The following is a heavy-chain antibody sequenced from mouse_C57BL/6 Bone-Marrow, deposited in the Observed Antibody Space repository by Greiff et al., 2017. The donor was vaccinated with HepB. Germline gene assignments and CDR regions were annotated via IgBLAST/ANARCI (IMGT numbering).Heavy chain of an antibody. Sequence: VQLQQSGAELARPGASVKLSCKASGYTFTSYGISWVKQRTGQGLEWIGEIYPRSGNTYYNEKFKGKATLTADKSSSTAYMELRSLTSEDSAVYFCARSITTVVAPTFYFDYWGQGTTLTVSS. V-gene: IGHV1-81*01. J-gene: IGHJ2*01. CDR1: GYTFTSYG. CDR2: IYPRSGNT. CDR3: ARSITTVVAPTFYFDY. D-gene: IGHD1-1*01.